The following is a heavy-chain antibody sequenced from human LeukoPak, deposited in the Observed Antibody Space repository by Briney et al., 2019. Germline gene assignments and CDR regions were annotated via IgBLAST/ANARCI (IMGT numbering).Heavy chain of an antibody. V-gene: IGHV3-48*04. D-gene: IGHD2-2*01. J-gene: IGHJ4*02. Sequence: GGSLRLSCVASGFTFSNYNMNWVRQAPGKGLEWVSYISRSSTTRYYADSVKGRFTISRDNAKNSLYLQMNSLRAEDTAVYYCTELDCNSTNCHDYWGQGTLVTVSS. CDR1: GFTFSNYN. CDR3: TELDCNSTNCHDY. CDR2: ISRSSTTR.